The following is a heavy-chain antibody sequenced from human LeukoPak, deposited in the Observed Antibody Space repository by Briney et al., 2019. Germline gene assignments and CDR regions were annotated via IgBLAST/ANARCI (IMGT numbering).Heavy chain of an antibody. J-gene: IGHJ4*02. D-gene: IGHD1-26*01. CDR3: ARHGWYGGLPDC. CDR1: GGSISSSSYY. CDR2: IYYSGNT. V-gene: IGHV4-39*01. Sequence: PSETLSLTCTVSGGSISSSSYYWGWIRQPPGKGLEWIGSIYYSGNTYYNPSLKSRVTISVDTSKNQFSLKLSSVTAADTAVYYCARHGWYGGLPDCWGQGTLVTVSS.